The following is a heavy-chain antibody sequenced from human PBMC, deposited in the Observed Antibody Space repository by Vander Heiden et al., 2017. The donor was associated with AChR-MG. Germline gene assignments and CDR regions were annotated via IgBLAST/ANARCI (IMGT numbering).Heavy chain of an antibody. CDR1: GFTFSSYD. D-gene: IGHD4-17*01. J-gene: IGHJ4*02. V-gene: IGHV3-13*01. Sequence: EVQLVESGGGLVQPGGSLRLPCAASGFTFSSYDMHWVRQATGKGLEWVSAIGTAGDTYYPGSVKGRFTISRENAKNSLYLQMNSLRAGDTAVYYCARGGDYGAPGDYWGQGTLSPSPQ. CDR2: IGTAGDT. CDR3: ARGGDYGAPGDY.